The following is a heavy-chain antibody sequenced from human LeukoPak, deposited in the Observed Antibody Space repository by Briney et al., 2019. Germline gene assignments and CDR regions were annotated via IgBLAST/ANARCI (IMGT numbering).Heavy chain of an antibody. CDR2: IYYSGST. CDR3: ASSAPEWFGEFDP. J-gene: IGHJ5*02. V-gene: IGHV4-39*01. Sequence: SETLSPTCTVSGGSISSSSYYWGWIRQPPGKGLEWIGSIYYSGSTCYNPSLKSRVTISVDTSKNQFSLKLSSVTAADTAVYYCASSAPEWFGEFDPWGQGTLVTVSS. D-gene: IGHD3-10*01. CDR1: GGSISSSSYY.